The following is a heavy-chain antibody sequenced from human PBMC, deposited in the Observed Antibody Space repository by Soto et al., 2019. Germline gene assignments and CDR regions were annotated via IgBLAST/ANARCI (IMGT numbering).Heavy chain of an antibody. J-gene: IGHJ4*02. CDR3: AKRVNYFDTSGSLLPTFDS. V-gene: IGHV3-23*01. D-gene: IGHD3-22*01. CDR2: ISGSGTST. CDR1: GFIFSNYA. Sequence: GSLRLSCAASGFIFSNYAMNWVRQAPGKGLEWVSGISGSGTSTFYTDSVRGRFTISRDNSKNTLYLQMSSLRADDTAVYFCAKRVNYFDTSGSLLPTFDSWGQGTLVTVSS.